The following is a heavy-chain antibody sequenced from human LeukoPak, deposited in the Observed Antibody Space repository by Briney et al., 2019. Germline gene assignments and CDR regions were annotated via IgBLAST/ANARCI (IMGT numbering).Heavy chain of an antibody. J-gene: IGHJ3*02. V-gene: IGHV4-61*02. Sequence: KPSETLSLTCTVSGGSISSGSYYWSWIRQPAGKGLEWIGRIYTSGSTNYNPSLKSRVTISVDTSKNQFSLKLSSVTAADTAVYYCARGFGVVIIEGFVAFDIWDQGTMVTVSS. D-gene: IGHD3-3*01. CDR3: ARGFGVVIIEGFVAFDI. CDR1: GGSISSGSYY. CDR2: IYTSGST.